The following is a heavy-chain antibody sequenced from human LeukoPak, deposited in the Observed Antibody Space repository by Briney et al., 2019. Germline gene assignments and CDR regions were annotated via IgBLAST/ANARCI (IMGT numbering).Heavy chain of an antibody. V-gene: IGHV4-34*01. CDR1: GGSFSGYY. J-gene: IGHJ4*02. CDR3: ARRKDHYFDY. CDR2: INHSGST. Sequence: PSETLSLTCAVYGGSFSGYYWSWIRQPPGKGLEWIGEINHSGSTNYNPSLKSRVTISVDTSKNQFSLKLSSVTAADTAVYYCARRKDHYFDYWGQGTLVTVSS.